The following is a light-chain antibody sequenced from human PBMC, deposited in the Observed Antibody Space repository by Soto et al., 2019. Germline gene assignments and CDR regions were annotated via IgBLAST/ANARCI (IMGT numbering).Light chain of an antibody. J-gene: IGKJ1*01. CDR2: GAS. CDR3: QQYETFSGT. Sequence: DIKMTQSPSSLSASVGDRIIVTCRASQAINTYLNWYQQQPGKPPKLLIYGASTLQSGVPSRFSGSRSGTKFTLTIASLQPDDFATYYCQQYETFSGTFGLGTKVDIK. CDR1: QAINTY. V-gene: IGKV1-16*01.